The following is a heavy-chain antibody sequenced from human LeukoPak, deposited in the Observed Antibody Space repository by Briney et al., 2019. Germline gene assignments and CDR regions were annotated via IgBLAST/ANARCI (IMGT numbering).Heavy chain of an antibody. J-gene: IGHJ4*02. D-gene: IGHD3-22*01. CDR3: AKDPTYYYDSSGSNTD. CDR2: IRYDGSNK. CDR1: GFTFSSYG. V-gene: IGHV3-30*02. Sequence: GGSLRLSCAASGFTFSSYGMHWVRQAPGKGLEWVAFIRYDGSNKYYADSVKGRFTISRDNSKNTLYLQMNSLRAEDTAGYYCAKDPTYYYDSSGSNTDWGQGTLVTVSS.